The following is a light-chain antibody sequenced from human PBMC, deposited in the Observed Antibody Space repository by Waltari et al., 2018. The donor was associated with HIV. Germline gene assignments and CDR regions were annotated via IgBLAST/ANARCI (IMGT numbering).Light chain of an antibody. CDR1: KLGDKY. CDR2: ADT. J-gene: IGLJ2*01. Sequence: SYEMTQPPSVSVSPGQTASITCSGDKLGDKYASWYQQKPGQSPVLFLYADTKRPSGIPDCIAGSSSANTVTLTISGTEAMDEADYYCQAWDSNTAVFGGGTKLTVL. CDR3: QAWDSNTAV. V-gene: IGLV3-1*01.